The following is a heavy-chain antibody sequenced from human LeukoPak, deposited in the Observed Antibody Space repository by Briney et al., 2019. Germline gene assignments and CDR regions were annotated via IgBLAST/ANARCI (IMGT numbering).Heavy chain of an antibody. J-gene: IGHJ5*02. V-gene: IGHV1-2*02. CDR3: ARARIAARSNWFDP. CDR2: INPNSGGT. CDR1: EYTFTGYY. D-gene: IGHD6-6*01. Sequence: ASVEVSCKASEYTFTGYYMHWVRQAPGQGLEWMGWINPNSGGTNYAQKFQGRVTMTRDTSISTAYMELSRLRSDDTAVYYCARARIAARSNWFDPWGQGTLVTVSS.